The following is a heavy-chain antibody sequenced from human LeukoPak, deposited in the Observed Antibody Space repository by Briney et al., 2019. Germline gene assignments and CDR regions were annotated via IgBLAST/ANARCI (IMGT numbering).Heavy chain of an antibody. CDR3: ARAVLVVPAATNSMDV. CDR1: GGSISSYY. J-gene: IGHJ6*03. D-gene: IGHD2-2*01. Sequence: PSETLSLTCTVSGGSISSYYWSWIRQPPGKGLEWIGYIYYSGSTNYNPSLKSRVTISVDTSKNQFSLKLSSVTAADTAVYYCARAVLVVPAATNSMDVWGKGTTVTVSS. CDR2: IYYSGST. V-gene: IGHV4-59*08.